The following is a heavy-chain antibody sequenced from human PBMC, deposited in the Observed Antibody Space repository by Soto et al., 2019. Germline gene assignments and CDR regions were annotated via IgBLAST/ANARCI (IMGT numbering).Heavy chain of an antibody. CDR1: GYTFTTCY. D-gene: IGHD2-21*01. J-gene: IGHJ5*02. CDR3: ARETSDFDH. V-gene: IGHV1-46*01. CDR2: INPGDGST. Sequence: QVQLVQSGAEVKRPGASVSISCTTSGYTFTTCYMHWLRQAPGQGLEWLGFINPGDGSTTYAQRFQDVVTVTRDTSTSTVYMNLTSLTSDDTAIYFCARETSDFDHWGQGTQVTVSS.